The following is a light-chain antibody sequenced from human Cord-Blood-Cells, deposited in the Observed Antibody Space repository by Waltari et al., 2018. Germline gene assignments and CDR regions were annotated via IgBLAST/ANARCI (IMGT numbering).Light chain of an antibody. CDR1: RSDVGGYNY. CDR2: DVS. CDR3: SSYTSSSTWV. V-gene: IGLV2-14*03. Sequence: QSALTQPASVSGSPGQSITISSTGTRSDVGGYNYVSWYQQPPGKAPKLMIYDVSNRPSGVSNRFSGSKSGNTASLTISGLQAENEADYYCSSYTSSSTWVFGGGTKLTVL. J-gene: IGLJ3*02.